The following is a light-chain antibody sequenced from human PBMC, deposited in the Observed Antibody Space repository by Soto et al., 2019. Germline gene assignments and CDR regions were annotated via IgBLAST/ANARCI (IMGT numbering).Light chain of an antibody. V-gene: IGKV3-20*01. CDR3: QQYNSYSPWT. CDR1: QSVSSSY. J-gene: IGKJ1*01. CDR2: GAS. Sequence: IVLTQSPGTLSLSPGERATLSCRASQSVSSSYLAWYQQKPGQAPRLLIYGASSRATGIPDRFSGSGSGTDFTLTISRLEPDDFATYYCQQYNSYSPWTFGQGTKVDIK.